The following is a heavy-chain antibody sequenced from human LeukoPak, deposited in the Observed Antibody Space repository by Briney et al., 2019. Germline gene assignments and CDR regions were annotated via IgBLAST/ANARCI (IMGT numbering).Heavy chain of an antibody. D-gene: IGHD1-26*01. Sequence: GGSLRLSCTASGFTFGDYAMSWFRQAPGKGLEWVGFIRSKAYGGTTEYAASVKGRFTISRDDSKSIAYLQMNSLKTEDTAVYYCTRGGGSDYYYYGMDVWGQGTTVTVSS. CDR1: GFTFGDYA. CDR2: IRSKAYGGTT. CDR3: TRGGGSDYYYYGMDV. V-gene: IGHV3-49*03. J-gene: IGHJ6*02.